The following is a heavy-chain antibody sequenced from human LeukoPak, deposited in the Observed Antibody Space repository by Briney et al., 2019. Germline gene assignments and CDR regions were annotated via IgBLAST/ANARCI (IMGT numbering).Heavy chain of an antibody. J-gene: IGHJ6*03. CDR3: ARDTRDYYYYYMDV. Sequence: PSETLSLTCTVSGGSIRSYWSWIRQPAGKGLEWIGRIYGSGSTDYNPSLKSRVTMSIDTSKNQFSLNLISVTAADTAVYYCARDTRDYYYYYMDVWGKGTTVTVSS. CDR2: IYGSGST. CDR1: GGSIRSY. V-gene: IGHV4-4*07.